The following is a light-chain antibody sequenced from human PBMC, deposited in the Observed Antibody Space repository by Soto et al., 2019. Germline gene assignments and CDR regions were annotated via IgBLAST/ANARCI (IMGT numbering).Light chain of an antibody. V-gene: IGKV3-20*01. CDR2: DTL. J-gene: IGKJ2*01. CDR1: QSVTNY. Sequence: IVLTQSPGTLSLSPGESASLSCRASQSVTNYLAWYQQKPGQAPRLLIYDTLTRAAGIPDRFSVSGSGTDFTLIISRLEPEDFALYYCQQYAGSPYTFGQGTKLEIK. CDR3: QQYAGSPYT.